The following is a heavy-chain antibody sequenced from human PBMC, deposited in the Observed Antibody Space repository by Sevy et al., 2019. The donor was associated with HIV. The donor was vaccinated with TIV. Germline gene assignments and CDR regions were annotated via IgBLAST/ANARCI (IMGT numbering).Heavy chain of an antibody. J-gene: IGHJ4*02. CDR2: INPSGRST. Sequence: ASVKVSCKASGYTFTSYCMHWVRHAPGQGLEWMGLINPSGRSTSYAQKFQGRVTMTRDTSTSTVYMELSSLRSEDTAVYYCARERGYCSGGSCYNLNGPRARYFDYWGQGTLVTVSS. V-gene: IGHV1-46*01. CDR3: ARERGYCSGGSCYNLNGPRARYFDY. CDR1: GYTFTSYC. D-gene: IGHD2-15*01.